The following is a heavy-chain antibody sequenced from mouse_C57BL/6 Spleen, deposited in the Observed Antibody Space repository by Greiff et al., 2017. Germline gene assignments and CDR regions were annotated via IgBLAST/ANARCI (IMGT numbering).Heavy chain of an antibody. Sequence: EVQLVESEGGLVQPGSSMKLSCTASGFTFSDYYMAWVRQVPEKGLEWVANINYDGSSTYYLDSLKSRFIISRDNAKNILYLQMSSLKSEDTATYYCAREYGSSFYWYFDVWGTGTTVTVSS. D-gene: IGHD1-1*01. V-gene: IGHV5-16*01. CDR1: GFTFSDYY. J-gene: IGHJ1*03. CDR3: AREYGSSFYWYFDV. CDR2: INYDGSST.